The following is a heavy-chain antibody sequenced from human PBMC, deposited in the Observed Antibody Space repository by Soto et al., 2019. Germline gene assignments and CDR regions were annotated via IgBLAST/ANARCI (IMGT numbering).Heavy chain of an antibody. D-gene: IGHD3-22*01. Sequence: SVKVSCKASGFTFTSSAVQWVRQARGQRLEWIGWIVVGSGNINYAQKFQERVTITRDMSTSTAYMELSSLRSEDTAVYYCAAAANYYDSSGYFPDAFDIWGQGTMVTVSS. CDR1: GFTFTSSA. CDR2: IVVGSGNI. CDR3: AAAANYYDSSGYFPDAFDI. J-gene: IGHJ3*02. V-gene: IGHV1-58*01.